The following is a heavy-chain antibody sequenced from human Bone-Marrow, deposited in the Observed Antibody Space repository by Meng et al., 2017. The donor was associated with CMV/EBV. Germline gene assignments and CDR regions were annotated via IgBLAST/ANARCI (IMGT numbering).Heavy chain of an antibody. Sequence: GESLKISCTASGFTFSSYSMNWVRQAPGKGLEWVSVIYSGGSTYYADSVKGRFTISRDNSKNTLYLQMNSLRAEDTAVYYCASPMYSSSWYAYYYYGMDVWGQGTTVTVPS. D-gene: IGHD6-13*01. CDR3: ASPMYSSSWYAYYYYGMDV. CDR1: GFTFSSYS. V-gene: IGHV3-53*01. CDR2: IYSGGST. J-gene: IGHJ6*02.